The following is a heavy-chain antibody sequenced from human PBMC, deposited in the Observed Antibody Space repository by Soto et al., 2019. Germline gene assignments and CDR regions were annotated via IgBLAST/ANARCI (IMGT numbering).Heavy chain of an antibody. V-gene: IGHV1-18*01. CDR2: ISAYKGNT. CDR1: GYTFTSYG. D-gene: IGHD4-4*01. Sequence: QVQLVQSGAEVKKPGASVKVSCKASGYTFTSYGISWVRQAPGQGLEWMGWISAYKGNTNYAQKLQGRVTMTTDTSTSTAYMELRSLRSDDTAVYYCARDAADDDYSNYDFDYWGQGTLVTVSS. J-gene: IGHJ4*02. CDR3: ARDAADDDYSNYDFDY.